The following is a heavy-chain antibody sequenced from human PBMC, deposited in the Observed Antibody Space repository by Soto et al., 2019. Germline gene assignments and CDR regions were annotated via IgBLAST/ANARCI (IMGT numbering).Heavy chain of an antibody. J-gene: IGHJ3*02. Sequence: QVQLVQSGAEVKKPGSSVKVSCKASGGTFSSYAISWVRQAPGQGLEWMGGIIPSFGTANYAQKFQGRVTITPVESTSPAYMELSSLRSDDTAVYYCARTLRYSYGYGGVSSAFDSWGQGTMVTVSS. CDR1: GGTFSSYA. D-gene: IGHD5-18*01. V-gene: IGHV1-69*01. CDR2: IIPSFGTA. CDR3: ARTLRYSYGYGGVSSAFDS.